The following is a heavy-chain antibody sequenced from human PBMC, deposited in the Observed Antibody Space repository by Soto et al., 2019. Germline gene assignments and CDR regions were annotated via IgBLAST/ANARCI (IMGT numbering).Heavy chain of an antibody. CDR3: ARDYRASYPAYYYYGMDV. CDR1: GGSISSGGYY. J-gene: IGHJ6*02. D-gene: IGHD3-16*02. Sequence: QVQLQESGPGLVKPSQTLSLTCTVSGGSISSGGYYWSWIRQHPGKGLEWIGYIYYSTYYNPSLKSRVTISVDTSKNQFSQKLSSVTAADTAVYYCARDYRASYPAYYYYGMDVWGQGTTVTVSS. CDR2: IYYST. V-gene: IGHV4-31*03.